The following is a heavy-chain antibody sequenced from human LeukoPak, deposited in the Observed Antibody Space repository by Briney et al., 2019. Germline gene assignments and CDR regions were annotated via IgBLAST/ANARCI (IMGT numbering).Heavy chain of an antibody. CDR3: ARGGSRWLQLGFDY. CDR2: IYPGDSDT. D-gene: IGHD5-24*01. CDR1: GYTFITHY. J-gene: IGHJ4*02. Sequence: GESLKISCKGSGYTFITHYIGWVRQMPGKGLQWMGIIYPGDSDTRYSPSFQGQVTISADKFTNTAYLQWSSLKASDTAMYYCARGGSRWLQLGFDYWGQGTLVTVSS. V-gene: IGHV5-51*01.